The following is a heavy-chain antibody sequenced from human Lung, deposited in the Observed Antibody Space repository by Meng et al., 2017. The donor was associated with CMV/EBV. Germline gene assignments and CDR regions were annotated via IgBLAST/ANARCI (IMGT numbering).Heavy chain of an antibody. D-gene: IGHD6-13*01. CDR1: GYIFMHYG. CDR2: IGAYNGNT. V-gene: IGHV1-18*01. CDR3: ARDGSSYGLRGQGVTHDY. J-gene: IGHJ4*02. Sequence: SXXVSXXASGYIFMHYGISWVRQAPGQGLEWMGWIGAYNGNTNYAGKLQDRVTMTTNTSTRTAYMELRSQQSDDTAVYYCARDGSSYGLRGQGVTHDYWXQGTXVTVSS.